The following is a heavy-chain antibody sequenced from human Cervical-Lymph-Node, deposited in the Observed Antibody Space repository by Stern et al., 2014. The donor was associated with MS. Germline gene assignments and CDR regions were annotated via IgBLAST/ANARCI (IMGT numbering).Heavy chain of an antibody. J-gene: IGHJ4*02. CDR1: GYTFNRYY. D-gene: IGHD4-17*01. CDR2: INPSGCST. CDR3: ARDAHGDSFDY. Sequence: VQLVESGAEVKKPGASVKVSCEASGYTFNRYYMHWVRQAPGQGLEWMGMINPSGCSTNYAQKFQGRVTMTRDTSTSTVYMELNSLRSDDTATYYCARDAHGDSFDYWGQGTLVTVSS. V-gene: IGHV1-46*02.